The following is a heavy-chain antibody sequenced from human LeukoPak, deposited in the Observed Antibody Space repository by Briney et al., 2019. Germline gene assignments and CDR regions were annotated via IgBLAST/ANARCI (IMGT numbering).Heavy chain of an antibody. V-gene: IGHV4-4*07. J-gene: IGHJ4*02. CDR3: ARLRYNWNYAVDY. D-gene: IGHD1-7*01. CDR1: GGSISSHY. Sequence: PSETLSLTCTVSGGSISSHYWSWIRQPAGKGLEWIGRIYNGGSTNYNPSLKSRVTISLDKSKNQFSLKLSSVTAADTAVYYCARLRYNWNYAVDYWGQGTLVTVSS. CDR2: IYNGGST.